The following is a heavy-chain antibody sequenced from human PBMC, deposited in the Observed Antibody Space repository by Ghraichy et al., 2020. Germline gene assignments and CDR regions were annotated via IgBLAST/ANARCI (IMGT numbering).Heavy chain of an antibody. V-gene: IGHV3-7*03. D-gene: IGHD1/OR15-1a*01. J-gene: IGHJ4*02. CDR1: GFTFSTYW. Sequence: GGSLRLSCSASGFTFSTYWMTWVRQAPGKGLEWVANIKQDGSEKHNMDSVKGRFTISRDNAKNSLYLQMNSLRAEDTAVYYCVKNRASLDFRSQGTVVTVSS. CDR3: VKNRASLDF. CDR2: IKQDGSEK.